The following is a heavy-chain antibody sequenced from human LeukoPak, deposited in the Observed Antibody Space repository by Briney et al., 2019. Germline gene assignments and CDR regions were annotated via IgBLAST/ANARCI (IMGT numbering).Heavy chain of an antibody. CDR3: ARAPTVTTNFDY. CDR2: IYSGGTT. D-gene: IGHD4-17*01. V-gene: IGHV3-66*01. CDR1: GLTVSSNY. J-gene: IGHJ4*02. Sequence: GGSLRLSCAASGLTVSSNYMSWVRQAPGKGLEWVSIIYSGGTTYYADSVKGRFTISRDNSENTLYLQMNSLRAEDTAVYYCARAPTVTTNFDYWGQGTLVTVSS.